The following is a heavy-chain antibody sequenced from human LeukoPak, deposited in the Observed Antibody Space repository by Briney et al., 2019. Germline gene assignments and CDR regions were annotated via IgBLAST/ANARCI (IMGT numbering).Heavy chain of an antibody. CDR1: GFTFSSYG. Sequence: PGGSLRLSCAASGFTFSSYGMHWVRQAPGKGPEWVAFIRYDGSNKYYADSVKGRFTISRDNSKNTLYLQMNSLRAEDTAVYYCAKGDDYGATPDYWGQGTLVTVSS. CDR2: IRYDGSNK. J-gene: IGHJ4*02. D-gene: IGHD4-17*01. V-gene: IGHV3-30*02. CDR3: AKGDDYGATPDY.